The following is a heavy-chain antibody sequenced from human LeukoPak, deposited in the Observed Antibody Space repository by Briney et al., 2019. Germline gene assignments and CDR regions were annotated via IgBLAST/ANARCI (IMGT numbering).Heavy chain of an antibody. CDR3: ARVPWDSGYDPAVDY. CDR2: INPNSGGT. D-gene: IGHD5-12*01. CDR1: GYTFTGYY. J-gene: IGHJ4*02. Sequence: VASVKVSCKASGYTFTGYYMHWVRQAPGQGLEWMGWINPNSGGTNYAQKFQGRVTMTRDTSISTAYMELSRLRSDDTAVYYCARVPWDSGYDPAVDYWGQGTLVTVSS. V-gene: IGHV1-2*02.